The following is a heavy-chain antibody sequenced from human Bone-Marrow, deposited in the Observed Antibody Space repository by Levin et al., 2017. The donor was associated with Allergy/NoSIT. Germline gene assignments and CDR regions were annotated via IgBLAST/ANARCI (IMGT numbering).Heavy chain of an antibody. J-gene: IGHJ4*02. V-gene: IGHV3-66*01. D-gene: IGHD2-15*01. CDR1: GFTVSNNY. CDR2: IYSGGST. CDR3: SGGRYCSGSTCRD. Sequence: GESLKISCAASGFTVSNNYMTWVRQAPGKGLEWVSLIYSGGSTYYVDSVKGRFTISRDSSKNTVFLQMNSLRVEDTAEYYCSGGRYCSGSTCRDWGQGTLVTVSS.